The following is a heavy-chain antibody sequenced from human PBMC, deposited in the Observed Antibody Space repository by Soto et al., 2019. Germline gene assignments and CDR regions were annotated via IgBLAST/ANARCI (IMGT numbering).Heavy chain of an antibody. Sequence: PSETLSLTCAVSGGSISSGGYSWSWIRQPPGKGLEWIGYMYHSGSTYYNPSLKSRVTISRDNSKNTLYLQMSSLRAEDTAVYYCVKGYSTSWYYYWGQGTLVTVSS. CDR1: GGSISSGGYS. CDR2: MYHSGST. V-gene: IGHV4-30-2*02. D-gene: IGHD6-13*01. CDR3: VKGYSTSWYYY. J-gene: IGHJ4*02.